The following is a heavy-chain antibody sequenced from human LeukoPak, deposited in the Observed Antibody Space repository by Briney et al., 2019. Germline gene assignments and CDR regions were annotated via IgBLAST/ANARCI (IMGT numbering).Heavy chain of an antibody. CDR1: GFTFGDYA. CDR3: ARGGAYCSGGSCRADDY. V-gene: IGHV3-30-3*01. CDR2: ISYDSNTK. D-gene: IGHD2-15*01. J-gene: IGHJ4*02. Sequence: GGSLRLSCAASGFTFGDYAMHWFRQAPGKGLEWVAVISYDSNTKYYADSVKGRFTISRDNSKNTLYLQMNSLRADDTAVHYCARGGAYCSGGSCRADDYWGQGTLVTVSS.